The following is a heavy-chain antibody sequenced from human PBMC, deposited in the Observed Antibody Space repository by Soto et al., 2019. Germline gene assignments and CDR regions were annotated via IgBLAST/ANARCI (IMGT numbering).Heavy chain of an antibody. Sequence: SQTLSCAASGFTFSSYSMNWVRQAPGKGLEWVSSISSSSSYIYYADSVKGRFTISRDNAKNSLYLQMNSLRAEDTAVYYCAREWGIAASGMDVWGQGTTVTVS. CDR1: GFTFSSYS. D-gene: IGHD6-13*01. V-gene: IGHV3-21*01. CDR3: AREWGIAASGMDV. CDR2: ISSSSSYI. J-gene: IGHJ6*02.